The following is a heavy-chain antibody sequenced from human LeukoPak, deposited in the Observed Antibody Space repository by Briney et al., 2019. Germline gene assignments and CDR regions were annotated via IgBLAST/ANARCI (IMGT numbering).Heavy chain of an antibody. V-gene: IGHV3-48*01. J-gene: IGHJ4*02. CDR3: ARLRLGDGGDY. CDR1: GFTFSTYS. D-gene: IGHD3-16*01. Sequence: GGSLRVSCAASGFTFSTYSMNWVRQAPGKGLEWVSYISGSSSTVYYADSVKGRFTISRDNANNSLYLQMNSLRAEDTAVYYCARLRLGDGGDYWGQGTLVTVSS. CDR2: ISGSSSTV.